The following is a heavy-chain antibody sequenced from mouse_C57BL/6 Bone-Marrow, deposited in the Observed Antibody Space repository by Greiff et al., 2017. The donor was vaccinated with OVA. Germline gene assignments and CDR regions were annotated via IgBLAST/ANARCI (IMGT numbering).Heavy chain of an antibody. Sequence: QVQLKESGAELARPGASVKLSCKASGYTFTSYGISWVKQRTGQGLEWIGEIYPRSGNTYYNEKFKGKATLTADKSSSTAYMELRSLTSEDSAVYFYARSVLYAMDYWGQGTSVTVSS. V-gene: IGHV1-81*01. CDR1: GYTFTSYG. CDR3: ARSVLYAMDY. CDR2: IYPRSGNT. J-gene: IGHJ4*01. D-gene: IGHD1-1*01.